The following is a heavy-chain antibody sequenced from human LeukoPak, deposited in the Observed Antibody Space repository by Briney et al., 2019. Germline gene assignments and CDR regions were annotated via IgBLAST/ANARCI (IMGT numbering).Heavy chain of an antibody. V-gene: IGHV3-48*01. Sequence: GGSLRLSCAASGFTFSSYSMNWVRQTPRKGLEWVSYISSSSSTIYYADSVKGRFTVSRDNAKNSLYLQMNSLRAEDTAIYYCAREDHDYGDSGVDYWGQGTLVTVSS. CDR3: AREDHDYGDSGVDY. D-gene: IGHD4-17*01. J-gene: IGHJ4*02. CDR1: GFTFSSYS. CDR2: ISSSSSTI.